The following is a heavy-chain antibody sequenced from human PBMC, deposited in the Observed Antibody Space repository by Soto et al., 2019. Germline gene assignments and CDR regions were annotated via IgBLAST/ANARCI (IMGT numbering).Heavy chain of an antibody. Sequence: SETLSLTCTVSGGSISSYYWSWIRQPPGKGLEWIGYIYYSGSTNYNPSLKSRVTISVDTSKNQFSLKLSSVTAADTAVYYCAGWQLYFDYWGQGTLVTVSS. J-gene: IGHJ4*02. V-gene: IGHV4-59*01. CDR2: IYYSGST. CDR1: GGSISSYY. CDR3: AGWQLYFDY. D-gene: IGHD6-13*01.